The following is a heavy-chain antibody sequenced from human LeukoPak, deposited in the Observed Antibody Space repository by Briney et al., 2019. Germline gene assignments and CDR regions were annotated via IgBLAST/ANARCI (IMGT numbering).Heavy chain of an antibody. CDR2: ISSSGSTI. CDR1: GFTFSDYY. D-gene: IGHD3-9*01. CDR3: ARDGEDYDILTGYYGRADYYYMDV. J-gene: IGHJ6*03. Sequence: GGSLRLSCAASGFTFSDYYMSWIRQAPGKGLEWVSYISSSGSTIYYADSVKGRFTISRDNAKNSLYLQMNSLRAEDTAVYYCARDGEDYDILTGYYGRADYYYMDVWGKGTTVTISS. V-gene: IGHV3-11*01.